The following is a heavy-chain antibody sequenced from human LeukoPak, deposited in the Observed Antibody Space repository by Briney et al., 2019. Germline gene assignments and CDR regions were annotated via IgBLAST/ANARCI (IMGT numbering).Heavy chain of an antibody. J-gene: IGHJ6*04. Sequence: GASVKVSCKACGYIFTSYVMYWVRQAPGQRLEWMGWINPGSADIKYSEKFQGRMTITRDTSASTAYMDLSSLRSEDTAVYYCAREFYYYASGTSCMDVWGKGTTVTVSS. D-gene: IGHD3-10*01. V-gene: IGHV1-3*01. CDR1: GYIFTSYV. CDR3: AREFYYYASGTSCMDV. CDR2: INPGSADI.